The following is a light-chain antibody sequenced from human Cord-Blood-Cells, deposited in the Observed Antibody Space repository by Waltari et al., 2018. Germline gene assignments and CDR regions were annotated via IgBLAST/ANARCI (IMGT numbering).Light chain of an antibody. CDR3: QQHYSTPWT. J-gene: IGKJ1*01. CDR1: PSVLYSSNNKNY. CDR2: WAS. Sequence: DIVMTQSPDSLAVSLGERATINCKSSPSVLYSSNNKNYLAWYQQKPGQPPKLLISWASTRESGVPDRFSGSGSATNFTLTISSLQAEDVAVYYCQQHYSTPWTFGQGTKVEIK. V-gene: IGKV4-1*01.